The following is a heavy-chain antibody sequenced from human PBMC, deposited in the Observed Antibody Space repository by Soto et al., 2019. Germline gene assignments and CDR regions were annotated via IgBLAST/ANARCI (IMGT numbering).Heavy chain of an antibody. J-gene: IGHJ4*02. D-gene: IGHD3-16*01. V-gene: IGHV3-23*01. Sequence: EVQLLESGGGLVQPGGSLRLSCAASGFTFSSYAMSWVRQAPGKGLEWVSGITGSGYSTYYADSVKGRFTISRDNSKNTLYLQVNSLRAEDTAVFYCAKPVTFAGAKYFDCWGQGTLVTVSS. CDR2: ITGSGYST. CDR3: AKPVTFAGAKYFDC. CDR1: GFTFSSYA.